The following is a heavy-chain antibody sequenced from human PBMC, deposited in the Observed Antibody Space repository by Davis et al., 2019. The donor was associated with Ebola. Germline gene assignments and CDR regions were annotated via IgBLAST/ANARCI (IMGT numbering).Heavy chain of an antibody. CDR3: AVEMATINDY. CDR1: GYTFTSYY. J-gene: IGHJ4*02. D-gene: IGHD5-24*01. Sequence: ASVKVSCKASGYTFTSYYMHWVRQAPGQGLEWMGIINPSGGSTSYAQKFQGRVTITADKSTSTAYMELSSLRSEDTAVYYCAVEMATINDYWGQGTLVTVSS. CDR2: INPSGGST. V-gene: IGHV1-46*01.